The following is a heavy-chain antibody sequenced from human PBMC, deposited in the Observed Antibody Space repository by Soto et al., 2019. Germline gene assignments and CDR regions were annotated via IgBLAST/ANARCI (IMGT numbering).Heavy chain of an antibody. D-gene: IGHD5-12*01. CDR3: ARDNDRLQLGGNYYYIMDV. V-gene: IGHV1-69*12. Sequence: QVQLVQSGAEVKKPGSSVKVSCKASGGTFSSCAISWVRQAPGQGLEWMGGIMPIFRTPDYAQKFQGRVTITADESSSTAYMELSSLRSDDTGVYYCARDNDRLQLGGNYYYIMDVWGQGTTVTVSS. CDR2: IMPIFRTP. J-gene: IGHJ6*02. CDR1: GGTFSSCA.